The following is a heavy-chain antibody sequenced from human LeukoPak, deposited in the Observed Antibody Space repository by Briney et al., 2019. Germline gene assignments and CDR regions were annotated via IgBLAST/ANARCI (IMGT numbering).Heavy chain of an antibody. J-gene: IGHJ3*02. D-gene: IGHD1-26*01. CDR2: ISGSGGST. Sequence: PGGSLRLSCAASGFTFSSYAMTWVRQAPGKGLEWVSAISGSGGSTYYADSVKGRFTISRGNSKNTLYLQMNSLRAEDTAVYYCAKDRAGAKARDAFDIWGQGTMVTVSS. V-gene: IGHV3-23*01. CDR3: AKDRAGAKARDAFDI. CDR1: GFTFSSYA.